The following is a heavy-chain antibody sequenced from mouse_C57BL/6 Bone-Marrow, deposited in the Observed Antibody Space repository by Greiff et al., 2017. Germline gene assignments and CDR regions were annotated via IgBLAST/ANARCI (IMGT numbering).Heavy chain of an antibody. CDR3: ARSDYGSSLWYFDV. Sequence: EVKLQESGSELVKPGASVKLSCTASGFNITDYYMHWVKQRTEQGLEWIGRIDPEDGGTKYAQKFQGKATLTADTSSNTAYLQLSSLTSEDTAVYYCARSDYGSSLWYFDVWGTGTTVTVSS. V-gene: IGHV14-2*01. CDR1: GFNITDYY. J-gene: IGHJ1*03. CDR2: IDPEDGGT. D-gene: IGHD1-1*01.